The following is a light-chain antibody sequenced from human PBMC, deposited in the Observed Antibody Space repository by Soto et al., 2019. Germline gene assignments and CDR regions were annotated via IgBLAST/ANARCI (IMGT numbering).Light chain of an antibody. CDR1: QGISSY. CDR3: QQYYSYPFLT. Sequence: AIRMTQSQSSFSASTGDRVTITCRASQGISSYLAWYQQKPGKAPKLLIYAASTLQSGVPSRFSGSGSGTDFTLTISCLQSEDFATYYCQQYYSYPFLTFGGRTMADI. V-gene: IGKV1-8*01. J-gene: IGKJ4*01. CDR2: AAS.